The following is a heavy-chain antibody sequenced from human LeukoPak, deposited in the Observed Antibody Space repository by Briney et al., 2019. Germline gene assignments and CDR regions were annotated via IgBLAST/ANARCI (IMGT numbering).Heavy chain of an antibody. V-gene: IGHV1-2*02. CDR3: ASILEWLGGDLDWFDP. Sequence: GASVKVSCKASGYTFTDYYMHWVRQAPGQGLEWMGWINQKRGGTKYAQKFQGRFTMTRDTSISTDYMELRRLRSDDTAVYYCASILEWLGGDLDWFDPWGQGTLVTVSS. CDR2: INQKRGGT. D-gene: IGHD3-3*01. CDR1: GYTFTDYY. J-gene: IGHJ5*02.